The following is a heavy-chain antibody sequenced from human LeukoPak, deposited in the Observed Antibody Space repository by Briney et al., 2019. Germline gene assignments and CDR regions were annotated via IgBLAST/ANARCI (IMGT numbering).Heavy chain of an antibody. CDR3: ARTTVTTKFDY. Sequence: SETLSLTCTVSGGSISSYYWSWIRQPPGKGLEWIGYIYYSGSTNYNPSLKSRVTISVDTSKNQFSLKLSSVTAADTAVYYCARTTVTTKFDYRGQGNLVTVSS. CDR1: GGSISSYY. J-gene: IGHJ4*02. D-gene: IGHD4-11*01. V-gene: IGHV4-59*08. CDR2: IYYSGST.